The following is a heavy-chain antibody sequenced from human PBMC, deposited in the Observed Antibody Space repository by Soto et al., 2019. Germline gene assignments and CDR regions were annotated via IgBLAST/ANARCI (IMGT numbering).Heavy chain of an antibody. Sequence: ETLSLTCAVYGGSFSGYYWSWIRQPPGKGLEWIGEINHSGSTNYNPSLKSRVTISVDTSKNQFSLKLSSVTAADTAVYYCARGSIRSTYDPWGQGTLVTVSS. D-gene: IGHD3-3*02. CDR2: INHSGST. V-gene: IGHV4-34*01. CDR1: GGSFSGYY. J-gene: IGHJ5*02. CDR3: ARGSIRSTYDP.